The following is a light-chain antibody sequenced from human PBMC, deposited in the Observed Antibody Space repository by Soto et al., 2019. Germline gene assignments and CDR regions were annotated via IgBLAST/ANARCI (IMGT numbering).Light chain of an antibody. CDR3: QQYNSYPS. CDR1: QSISSW. J-gene: IGKJ4*01. Sequence: DIQMTQSPSTLSASVGDRVTITCRASQSISSWLAWYQQKPGKAPKLLIYKASSLESGVPSRFSGSGSGTECTLTISSLQPDDVATYYCQQYNSYPSFGGGTKVEIK. CDR2: KAS. V-gene: IGKV1-5*03.